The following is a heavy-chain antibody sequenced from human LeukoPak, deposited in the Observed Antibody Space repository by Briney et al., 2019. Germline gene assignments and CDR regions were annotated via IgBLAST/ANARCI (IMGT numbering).Heavy chain of an antibody. CDR3: ARDCSGGSCYLDY. J-gene: IGHJ4*02. V-gene: IGHV1-18*01. Sequence: ASVKVSCTATGTTLSNYGITWVRQAPGRGLEWMGWVSALNGNTNNAHKSQGRATMTTDTSTSTAYMELRSLRSDDTALYFCARDCSGGSCYLDYWGQGTLVTVSS. CDR2: VSALNGNT. D-gene: IGHD2-15*01. CDR1: GTTLSNYG.